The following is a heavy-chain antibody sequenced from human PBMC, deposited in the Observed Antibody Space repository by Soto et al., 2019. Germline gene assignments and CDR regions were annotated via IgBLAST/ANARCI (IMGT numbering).Heavy chain of an antibody. CDR3: TRDPGAYSSTWSFYFDS. J-gene: IGHJ4*02. CDR2: IWYDGSNK. V-gene: IGHV3-33*01. CDR1: GFTFSSYG. Sequence: GSLRLSCAASGFTFSSYGMHWVRQAPGKGLEWVAVIWYDGSNKYYADSVKGRFTISRDNSKNTLYLQMDSLRAEDTGVYYCTRDPGAYSSTWSFYFDSWGQGTLVTVSS. D-gene: IGHD6-13*01.